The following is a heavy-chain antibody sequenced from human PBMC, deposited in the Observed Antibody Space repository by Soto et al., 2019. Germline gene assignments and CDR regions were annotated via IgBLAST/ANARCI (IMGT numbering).Heavy chain of an antibody. CDR2: IIPIFGTA. CDR1: GGTFSMYA. Sequence: SVKVSCKASGGTFSMYAISWVLQSPVQGLEWMGGIIPIFGTANYAQKFQGRVTITADESTSTAYMELSSLRSEDTAVYYCARGERLDYGDFNGVDVWGQGTTVTVSS. D-gene: IGHD4-17*01. J-gene: IGHJ6*02. CDR3: ARGERLDYGDFNGVDV. V-gene: IGHV1-69*13.